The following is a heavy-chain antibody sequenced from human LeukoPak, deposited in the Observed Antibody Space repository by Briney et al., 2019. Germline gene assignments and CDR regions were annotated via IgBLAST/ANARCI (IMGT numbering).Heavy chain of an antibody. CDR1: GFTFDDYA. J-gene: IGHJ6*03. CDR3: ARGLNYDFWSGPPGDYYYMDV. CDR2: ISGDGGST. V-gene: IGHV3-43*02. Sequence: GGSLRLSCAASGFTFDDYAMHWVRQAPGKGLEWVSFISGDGGSTYYADSVKGRFTISRDNSKNSLYLQMNSLRTEDTALYYCARGLNYDFWSGPPGDYYYMDVWGIGTTVTVSS. D-gene: IGHD3-3*01.